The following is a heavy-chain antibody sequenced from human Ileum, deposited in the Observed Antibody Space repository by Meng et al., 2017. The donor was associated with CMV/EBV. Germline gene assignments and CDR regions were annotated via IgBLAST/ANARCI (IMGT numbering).Heavy chain of an antibody. CDR3: ARTICDYTDYKYFDL. J-gene: IGHJ2*01. CDR2: LSTTGST. D-gene: IGHD4-11*01. CDR1: GGSISSYS. V-gene: IGHV4-4*07. Sequence: VVLPERGPGLGGRSGTLALTCTGSGGSISSYSWSWIRQPAGKGLEWIGRLSTTGSTNYNPYLKSRVTMSVDTSKKQFSLRLSSVTAADTAVYYCARTICDYTDYKYFDLWGRGTLVTVSS.